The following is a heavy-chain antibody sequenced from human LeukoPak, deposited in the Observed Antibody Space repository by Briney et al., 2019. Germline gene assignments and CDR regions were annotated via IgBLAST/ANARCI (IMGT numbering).Heavy chain of an antibody. CDR2: IYHSGST. Sequence: GSLRLSCEASGFIFGNYYMSWVRQPPGKGLEWIGEIYHSGSTNYNPSLKSRVTISVDKSKNQFSLKLSSVTAADTAVYYCARVTAPYYYYGMDVWGQGTTVTVSS. V-gene: IGHV4-4*02. CDR3: ARVTAPYYYYGMDV. CDR1: GFIFGNYYM. D-gene: IGHD5-18*01. J-gene: IGHJ6*02.